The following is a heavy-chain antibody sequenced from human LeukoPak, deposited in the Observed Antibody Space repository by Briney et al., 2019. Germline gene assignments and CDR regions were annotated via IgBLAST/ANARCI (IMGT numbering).Heavy chain of an antibody. CDR3: ARENLPVVVTAIRVDWYFDL. Sequence: GGSLRLSCAASGFTFSSYSMNWVRQAPGKGVEWVSSISSSSSYIYYADSVKGRFTISRDNAKNSLYLQMNSLRAEDTAVYYCARENLPVVVTAIRVDWYFDLWGRGTLVTVSS. J-gene: IGHJ2*01. CDR1: GFTFSSYS. CDR2: ISSSSSYI. V-gene: IGHV3-21*01. D-gene: IGHD2-21*02.